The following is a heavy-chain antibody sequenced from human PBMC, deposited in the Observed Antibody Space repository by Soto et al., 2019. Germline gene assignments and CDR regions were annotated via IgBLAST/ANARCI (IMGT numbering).Heavy chain of an antibody. Sequence: GGSLRLSCAASGFTFSSYAMSWVRQAPGKGLEWVSAISGSGGSTYYADSVKGRVTISRDNSKNTLYLQMNSLRAEDTAVYYCARALECTSCYSYSNLDLYYMDVWGKGTTVTVSS. CDR2: ISGSGGST. CDR3: ARALECTSCYSYSNLDLYYMDV. D-gene: IGHD2-2*01. J-gene: IGHJ6*03. CDR1: GFTFSSYA. V-gene: IGHV3-23*01.